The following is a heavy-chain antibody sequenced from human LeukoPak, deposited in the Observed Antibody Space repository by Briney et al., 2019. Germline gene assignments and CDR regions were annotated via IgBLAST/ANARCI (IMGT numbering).Heavy chain of an antibody. J-gene: IGHJ4*02. CDR1: GFTFSSYG. D-gene: IGHD2-2*01. CDR3: ARDQGYCSSTSCATFDY. CDR2: IKQDGSEK. V-gene: IGHV3-7*01. Sequence: GGSLRPSCAASGFTFSSYGMHWVRQAPGKGLEWVANIKQDGSEKYYVDSVKGRFTISRDNAKNSLYLQMNSLRAEDTAVYYCARDQGYCSSTSCATFDYWGQGTLVTVSS.